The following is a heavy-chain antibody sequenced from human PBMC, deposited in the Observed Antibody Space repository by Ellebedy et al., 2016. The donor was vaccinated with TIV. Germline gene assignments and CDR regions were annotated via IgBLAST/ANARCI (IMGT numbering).Heavy chain of an antibody. D-gene: IGHD6-19*01. J-gene: IGHJ2*01. CDR2: IYHSGST. Sequence: MPSETLSLTCSVSGDSIISTNSYWGWIRQPPGKGLDWIGLIYHSGSTYFNPSLKSRVTLSVDTAKNQFSLNLSSVTAADTAVYYCARGDSSGLLWYFDLWGRGTLVAVSA. CDR3: ARGDSSGLLWYFDL. V-gene: IGHV4-39*01. CDR1: GDSIISTNSY.